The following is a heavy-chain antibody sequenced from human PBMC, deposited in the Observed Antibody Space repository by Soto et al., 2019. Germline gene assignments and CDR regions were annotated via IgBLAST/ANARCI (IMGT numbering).Heavy chain of an antibody. D-gene: IGHD2-15*01. J-gene: IGHJ6*02. CDR2: INPSSGRT. CDR3: ARDHNFGFILYAMDV. V-gene: IGHV1-46*01. Sequence: ASVRVSCKASGYTFTSYSMHWVRQAPGQGLEWMGIINPSSGRTSYAQNFQGRVTMTSDTSTSIVYMEMSSLKSEDTAVYYCARDHNFGFILYAMDVWGQGTTVTVSS. CDR1: GYTFTSYS.